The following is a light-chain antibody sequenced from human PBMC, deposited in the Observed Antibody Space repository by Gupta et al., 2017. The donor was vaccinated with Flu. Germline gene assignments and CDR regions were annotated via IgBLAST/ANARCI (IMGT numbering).Light chain of an antibody. V-gene: IGKV1-39*01. Sequence: DMQMTQSPDSMSASVGDRVTFTCRASQSIINYLNWYQQKPGKAPKLLIYAAATLESGVPSRFSGSGSATDFTLTITSLQPEDVATYYCQQTYSTPPYTFGQGTKLEIK. CDR2: AAA. CDR1: QSIINY. CDR3: QQTYSTPPYT. J-gene: IGKJ2*01.